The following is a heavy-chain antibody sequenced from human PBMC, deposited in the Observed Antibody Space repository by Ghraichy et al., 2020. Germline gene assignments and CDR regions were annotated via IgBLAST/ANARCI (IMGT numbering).Heavy chain of an antibody. CDR2: SYQDGST. CDR1: GASVSGSSDHY. CDR3: VRRHHRGEPV. D-gene: IGHD3-16*02. Sequence: SETLSLTCTVSGASVSGSSDHYWVWIRQPPGRGLEWTGSSYQDGSTYYNSALRSRVAVSVDSSKNHFSLKMSSVTAADTAVYCCVRRHHRGEPVWGRGTTVTFSS. V-gene: IGHV4-39*02. J-gene: IGHJ6*04.